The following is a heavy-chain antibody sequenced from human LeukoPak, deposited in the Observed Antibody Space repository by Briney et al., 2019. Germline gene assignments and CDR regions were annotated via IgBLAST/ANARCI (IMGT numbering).Heavy chain of an antibody. CDR1: GFTVSSNY. J-gene: IGHJ4*02. CDR2: IYSGGST. CDR3: ARGSYYDSSGYYS. Sequence: GGSLRLSCAASGFTVSSNYMSWVRQAPGKGLEWVSVIYSGGSTYYADSVKGRFTISRDNSKNTLYLQMNSLRAEDTAVYYCARGSYYDSSGYYSWGRGTLVTVSS. V-gene: IGHV3-53*01. D-gene: IGHD3-22*01.